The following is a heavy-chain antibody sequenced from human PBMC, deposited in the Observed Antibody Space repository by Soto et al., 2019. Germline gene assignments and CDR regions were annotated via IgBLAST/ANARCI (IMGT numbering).Heavy chain of an antibody. CDR3: ARVGYGGNSLDY. Sequence: QVQLQESGPGLVKPSETLSLTCAVSGASISSSNWWTWVRQPPGKGLEWIGEIYHRGNTNYNPSLKSQVAISVDTSKNQFSLKVSSVTAADTAVYYCARVGYGGNSLDYWGQGTLVTVSS. J-gene: IGHJ4*02. CDR2: IYHRGNT. CDR1: GASISSSNW. D-gene: IGHD4-17*01. V-gene: IGHV4-4*02.